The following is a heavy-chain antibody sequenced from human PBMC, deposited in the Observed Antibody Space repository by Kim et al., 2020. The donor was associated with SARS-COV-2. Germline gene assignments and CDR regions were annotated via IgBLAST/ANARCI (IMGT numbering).Heavy chain of an antibody. V-gene: IGHV3-23*01. J-gene: IGHJ4*02. Sequence: GGSLRLSCAASGFTFSSYAMSWVRQAPGKGLEWVSAISGSGGSTYYADSVKGRFTISRDNSKNTLYLQMNSLRAEDTAVYYCAKDTYYYDSSGYYYYGCFDYWGQGTLVTVSS. CDR2: ISGSGGST. CDR3: AKDTYYYDSSGYYYYGCFDY. D-gene: IGHD3-22*01. CDR1: GFTFSSYA.